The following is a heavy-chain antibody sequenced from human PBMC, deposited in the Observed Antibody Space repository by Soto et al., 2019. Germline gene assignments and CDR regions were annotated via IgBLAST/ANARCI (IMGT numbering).Heavy chain of an antibody. CDR3: ARATRYSGYDWDFDY. V-gene: IGHV1-69*13. J-gene: IGHJ4*02. CDR2: IIPIFGTA. D-gene: IGHD5-12*01. Sequence: SVKVSCKASGGTFSSYAISWVRQAPGQGLEWMGGIIPIFGTANYAQKFQGRVTITADESTSTAYMELSSLRSEDTAVYYCARATRYSGYDWDFDYWGQGXLVTVYS. CDR1: GGTFSSYA.